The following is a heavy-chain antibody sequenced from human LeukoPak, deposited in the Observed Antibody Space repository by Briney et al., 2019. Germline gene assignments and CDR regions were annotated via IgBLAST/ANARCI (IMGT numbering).Heavy chain of an antibody. CDR1: GFTFSSYA. J-gene: IGHJ5*02. D-gene: IGHD6-13*01. V-gene: IGHV3-23*01. CDR2: ISGSGGST. CDR3: ARTELYSSSWYAKMSWFDP. Sequence: GGSLRLSCAASGFTFSSYAMSWVRQAPGKGLEWVSAISGSGGSTYYADSVKGRFTISRDNSKNTLYLQMNSLRAEDTAVYYCARTELYSSSWYAKMSWFDPWGQGTLVTVSS.